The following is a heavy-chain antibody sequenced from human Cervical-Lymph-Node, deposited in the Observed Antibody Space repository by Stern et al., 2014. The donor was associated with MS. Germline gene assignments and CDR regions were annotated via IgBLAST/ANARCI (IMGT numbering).Heavy chain of an antibody. D-gene: IGHD3-3*01. Sequence: QVQLQQWGAGLLKPSETLSLTCAVYGGSFSGYYWSWIRQHPGKGLEWIGEINHSGSTNYNPSLKSRVTISVDTSKNQFSLKLSSVTAADTAVYYCARSRGALRFLHGMDVWGQGTTVTVSS. CDR3: ARSRGALRFLHGMDV. J-gene: IGHJ6*02. CDR1: GGSFSGYY. CDR2: INHSGST. V-gene: IGHV4-34*01.